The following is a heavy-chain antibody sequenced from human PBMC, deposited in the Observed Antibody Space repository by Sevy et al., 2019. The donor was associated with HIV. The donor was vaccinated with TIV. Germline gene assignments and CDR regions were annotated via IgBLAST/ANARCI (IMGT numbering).Heavy chain of an antibody. CDR2: IIPIFGTA. D-gene: IGHD6-19*01. CDR3: ARVGSGWYREDYYYYMDV. Sequence: ASVKVSCKASGGTFSSYAISWVRQAPGQGLEWMGGIIPIFGTAKYSQKFQGRVTITADKSTSTAYMELSSLRSEDTAVYYCARVGSGWYREDYYYYMDVWGQGTTVTVSS. J-gene: IGHJ6*03. V-gene: IGHV1-69*06. CDR1: GGTFSSYA.